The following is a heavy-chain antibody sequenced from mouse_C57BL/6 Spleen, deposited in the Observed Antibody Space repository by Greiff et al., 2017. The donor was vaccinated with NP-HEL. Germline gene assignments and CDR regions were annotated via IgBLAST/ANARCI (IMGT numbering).Heavy chain of an antibody. CDR3: ARYGYYYGSTFRDFDY. CDR1: GYTFTSYW. Sequence: QVQLQQPGAELVKPGASVKLSCKASGYTFTSYWMHWVKQRPGQGLEWIGMIHPNSGSTNYNEKFKSKATLTVDKSSSQAYMQLSCLTSEDSAVYYCARYGYYYGSTFRDFDYWGQGTTLTVSS. D-gene: IGHD1-1*01. J-gene: IGHJ2*01. V-gene: IGHV1-64*01. CDR2: IHPNSGST.